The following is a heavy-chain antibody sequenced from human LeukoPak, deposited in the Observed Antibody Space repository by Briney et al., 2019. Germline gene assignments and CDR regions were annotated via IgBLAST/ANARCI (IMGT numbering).Heavy chain of an antibody. V-gene: IGHV3-23*01. Sequence: GGSLRLSCAASGFTFSSYAMSWVRQAPGKGLEWVSAISGSGGSTYYADSVKGRFTISRDNSKNSLYLQMNSLRAEDAAVYYCAELGITMIGGVWGKGTTVTISS. J-gene: IGHJ6*04. CDR1: GFTFSSYA. D-gene: IGHD3-10*02. CDR2: ISGSGGST. CDR3: AELGITMIGGV.